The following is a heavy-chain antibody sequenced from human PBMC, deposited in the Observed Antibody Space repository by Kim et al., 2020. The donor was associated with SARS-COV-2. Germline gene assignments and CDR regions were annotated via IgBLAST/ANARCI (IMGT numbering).Heavy chain of an antibody. Sequence: GGSLRLSCAASGFTFSTYAMTWVRQAPGKGLEWVSHISGSSSSAFYADSVKGRFTISRDNSNNTLFLQMDSLRADDTAVYYCAKVPLMWDAHYQTKGFDPWGQGTRVTVSS. V-gene: IGHV3-23*01. CDR1: GFTFSTYA. CDR2: ISGSSSSA. D-gene: IGHD1-26*01. J-gene: IGHJ5*02. CDR3: AKVPLMWDAHYQTKGFDP.